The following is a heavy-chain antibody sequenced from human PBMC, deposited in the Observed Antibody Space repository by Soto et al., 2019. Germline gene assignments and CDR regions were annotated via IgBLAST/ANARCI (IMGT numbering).Heavy chain of an antibody. Sequence: SETLSLTCTVSGGSISSGGYYWSWIRQPPGKGLEWIGYIYYSGSTNYNPSLKSRVTISVDTSKNQFSLKLSSVTAADTAVYYCARARIAALKFDYWGQGTLVTVSS. CDR3: ARARIAALKFDY. CDR2: IYYSGST. CDR1: GGSISSGGYY. J-gene: IGHJ4*02. D-gene: IGHD6-6*01. V-gene: IGHV4-61*08.